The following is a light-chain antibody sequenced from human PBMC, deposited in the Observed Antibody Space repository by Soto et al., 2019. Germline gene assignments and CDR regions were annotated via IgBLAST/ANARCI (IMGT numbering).Light chain of an antibody. CDR2: AAY. Sequence: DIQMTQSPSSLSASVGYRVPITCLASQSISSYLNWYQQKPGKDTKILIYAAYSLQSGVPSRFSGSGSGTDFTLTISSLQPEDFATYYCQQSYSTLITFGQGTRLEIK. J-gene: IGKJ5*01. CDR3: QQSYSTLIT. CDR1: QSISSY. V-gene: IGKV1-39*01.